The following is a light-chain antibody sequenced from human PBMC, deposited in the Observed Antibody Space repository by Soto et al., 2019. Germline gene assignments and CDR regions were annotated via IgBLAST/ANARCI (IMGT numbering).Light chain of an antibody. V-gene: IGKV1-39*01. CDR2: SAS. CDR3: QQTYSSPRT. CDR1: QSISSY. J-gene: IGKJ1*01. Sequence: IQLTQCPYLLSASVGEIATLTCLATQSISSYLNWYQQKPAKAPKLLIYSASSFQSGVPSRFSGSGSGTDFTLTIISLQPEDFATYYCQQTYSSPRTFGQGTKVDI.